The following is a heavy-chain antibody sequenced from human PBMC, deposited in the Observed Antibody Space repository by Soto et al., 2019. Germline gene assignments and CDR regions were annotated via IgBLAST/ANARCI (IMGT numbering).Heavy chain of an antibody. CDR1: GYSFTDYK. J-gene: IGHJ4*02. CDR2: VDPNGGGS. CDR3: ATWVDYGDFEGFDF. V-gene: IGHV1-2*04. Sequence: ASLKVSCKPSGYSFTDYKLHCVRHTHGQGLEWIGWVDPNGGGSNSAQKFQGSVTMTWDTSITTAYLDLTRLTTNDTATYFCATWVDYGDFEGFDFWGQGTLVTVSS. D-gene: IGHD4-17*01.